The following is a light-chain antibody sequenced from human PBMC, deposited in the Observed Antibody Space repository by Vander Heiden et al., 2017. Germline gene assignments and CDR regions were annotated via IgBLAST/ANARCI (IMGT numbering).Light chain of an antibody. V-gene: IGKV4-1*01. CDR3: QQYYSIPT. J-gene: IGKJ1*01. Sequence: QCIFYSSNNKDCLAWHQQKPGQPPMLLIYSASTREAGVPNRCSGSGSGADFTITSSRLQDADVADYYYQQYYSIPTFGQGTKVEIK. CDR1: QCIFYSSNNKDC. CDR2: SAS.